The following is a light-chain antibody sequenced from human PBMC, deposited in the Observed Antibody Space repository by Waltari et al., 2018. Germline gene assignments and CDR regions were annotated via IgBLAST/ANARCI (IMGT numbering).Light chain of an antibody. CDR2: KAS. V-gene: IGKV1-39*01. CDR3: QHVYGTPRT. Sequence: DIQMTQSPSSLSASVGDRVTITCRASENVNNYLNWYQQKAGKAPKLLILKASTLQSGVPSRFSDSGSGTDYTFTISSLQSEDVAIYYCQHVYGTPRTFGQGTKVEIK. CDR1: ENVNNY. J-gene: IGKJ1*01.